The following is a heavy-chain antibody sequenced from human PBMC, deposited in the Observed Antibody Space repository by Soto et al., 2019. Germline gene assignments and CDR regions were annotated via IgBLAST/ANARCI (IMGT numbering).Heavy chain of an antibody. CDR1: GGSISSGDYY. V-gene: IGHV4-30-4*01. CDR2: IYYSGST. CDR3: ARDTRRSYDILTGYEYYFDY. D-gene: IGHD3-9*01. J-gene: IGHJ4*02. Sequence: TSETLSLTCTVSGGSISSGDYYWSWIRQPPGKGLEWIGYIYYSGSTYYNPSLKSRVTISVDTSKNQFSLKLSSVTAADTAVYYCARDTRRSYDILTGYEYYFDYWGQGTLVTVSS.